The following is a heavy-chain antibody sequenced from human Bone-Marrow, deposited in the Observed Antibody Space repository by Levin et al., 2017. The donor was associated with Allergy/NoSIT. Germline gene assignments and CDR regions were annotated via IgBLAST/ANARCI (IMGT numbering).Heavy chain of an antibody. CDR1: GASINSTNYY. Sequence: SETLSLTCTVSGASINSTNYYWGWIRQPPGKGLEWIGTIYYNSYTYYNSSLKSRVTISKDTSKNQFSLKLSFATAADTAVYYRARLADKWRVNWFAPRGQGTLVTVSS. CDR3: ARLADKWRVNWFAP. D-gene: IGHD5-12*01. CDR2: IYYNSYT. V-gene: IGHV4-39*07. J-gene: IGHJ5*02.